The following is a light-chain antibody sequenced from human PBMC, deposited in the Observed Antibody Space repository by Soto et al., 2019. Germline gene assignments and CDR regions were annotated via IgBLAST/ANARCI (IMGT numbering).Light chain of an antibody. V-gene: IGKV3-11*01. Sequence: EIVLTQSPPTLSFSPRHRVTLSSRASQTVGRYLSWYQHSPGQGPRLLVYDASNRATGIPARFSGSGSETDFTLTISSLEPEDFAVYYCQQRLHWPITFGQGTDWRL. CDR1: QTVGRY. CDR3: QQRLHWPIT. J-gene: IGKJ5*01. CDR2: DAS.